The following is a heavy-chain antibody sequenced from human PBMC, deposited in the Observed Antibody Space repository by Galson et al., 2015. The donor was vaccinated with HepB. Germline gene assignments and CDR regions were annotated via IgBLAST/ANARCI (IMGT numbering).Heavy chain of an antibody. CDR1: GFTFSSYA. Sequence: SLRLSCAASGFTFSSYAMSWVRQAPGKGLEWVSAISGSGGSTYYADSVKGRLTISRDNSKNTLYLQMNSLRAEDTAVYYCAKGPGRVGATLLDYWGQGTLVTVSS. CDR2: ISGSGGST. V-gene: IGHV3-23*01. J-gene: IGHJ4*02. D-gene: IGHD1-26*01. CDR3: AKGPGRVGATLLDY.